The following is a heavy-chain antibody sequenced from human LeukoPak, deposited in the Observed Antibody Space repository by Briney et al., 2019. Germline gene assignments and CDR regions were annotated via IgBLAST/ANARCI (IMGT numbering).Heavy chain of an antibody. D-gene: IGHD3-3*01. Sequence: PGGSLRLSCAASGFTFSSYAMSWVRQAPGKGLEWVSAISGSGGSTYYADSVKGRFTISRDNAKNSLYLQMNSLRAEDTAVYYCASHDPYYDFWSGPNWFDPWGQGTLVTVSS. CDR3: ASHDPYYDFWSGPNWFDP. V-gene: IGHV3-23*01. J-gene: IGHJ5*02. CDR1: GFTFSSYA. CDR2: ISGSGGST.